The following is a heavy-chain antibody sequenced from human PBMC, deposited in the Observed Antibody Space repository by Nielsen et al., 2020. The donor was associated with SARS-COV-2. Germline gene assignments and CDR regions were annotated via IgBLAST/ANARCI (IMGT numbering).Heavy chain of an antibody. Sequence: SETLSLTCTVSGGSISSGGYYWSWIRQHPGKGLEWIGYIHYSGSTYYNPSLKSRVTISVDTSKNQFSLKLSSVTAADTAVYYCARDQQDYYRSGRAFDYWGQGTLVTVSS. V-gene: IGHV4-31*03. CDR1: GGSISSGGYY. CDR3: ARDQQDYYRSGRAFDY. J-gene: IGHJ4*02. CDR2: IHYSGST. D-gene: IGHD3-10*01.